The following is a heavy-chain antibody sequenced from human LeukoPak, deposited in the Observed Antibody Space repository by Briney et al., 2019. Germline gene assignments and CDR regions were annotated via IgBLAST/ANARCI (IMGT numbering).Heavy chain of an antibody. CDR3: ARTAAPGDAFDI. CDR2: IWYDGSNK. J-gene: IGHJ3*02. Sequence: GGSLRLSCAASGFTFSSYGMHWVRQAPGKGLEWVAVIWYDGSNKYYADSVKGRFTISRDNSKNTLYLQMNSLRAEDTAVYYCARTAAPGDAFDIWGQGTMVTVPS. CDR1: GFTFSSYG. D-gene: IGHD6-13*01. V-gene: IGHV3-33*01.